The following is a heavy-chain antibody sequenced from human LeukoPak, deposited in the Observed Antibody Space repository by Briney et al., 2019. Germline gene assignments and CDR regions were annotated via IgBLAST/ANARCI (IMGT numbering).Heavy chain of an antibody. D-gene: IGHD3-10*01. J-gene: IGHJ5*02. CDR2: MYNSGPT. V-gene: IGHV4-39*01. Sequence: SETLSLTCTVSGGSISTSGHYWGWIRQSPGKGLEWVGSMYNSGPTYYNPSLKSRVTISTDTSKNQFSLRLSSVTAADTAVYYCARAQTVYYYGSGSYLGWFDPWGQGTLVTVSS. CDR1: GGSISTSGHY. CDR3: ARAQTVYYYGSGSYLGWFDP.